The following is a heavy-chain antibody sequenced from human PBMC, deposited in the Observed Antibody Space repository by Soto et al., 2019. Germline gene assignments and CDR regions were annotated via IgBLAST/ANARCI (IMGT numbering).Heavy chain of an antibody. CDR3: ARSSPYIVVRKPTGNQDYYGMDV. D-gene: IGHD2-2*01. J-gene: IGHJ6*02. V-gene: IGHV1-69*01. CDR1: GGTFSNYT. CDR2: IIPVFGTT. Sequence: QVQLLQSGAEVKKPGSSVKGFCKASGGTFSNYTISWVRQAPGQGLECMGGIIPVFGTTDYEQKFQGRVTITADGSTSTAYMKLSSLRSADTAVYYCARSSPYIVVRKPTGNQDYYGMDVWGQGTTVPVSS.